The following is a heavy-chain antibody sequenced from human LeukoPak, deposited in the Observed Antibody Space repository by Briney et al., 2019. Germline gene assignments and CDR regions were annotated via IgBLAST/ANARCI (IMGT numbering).Heavy chain of an antibody. J-gene: IGHJ4*02. D-gene: IGHD1-26*01. CDR3: ARDSGSREYFDY. CDR1: GGSISSYY. Sequence: PSETLSLTCTVSGGSISSYYWSWIRQPPGKGLEWIGYIYYSGSTNYNPSLKSRVTISVDTSKNQFSLKLSSVTAADTAVYYCARDSGSREYFDYWGQGTLVTVSS. CDR2: IYYSGST. V-gene: IGHV4-59*12.